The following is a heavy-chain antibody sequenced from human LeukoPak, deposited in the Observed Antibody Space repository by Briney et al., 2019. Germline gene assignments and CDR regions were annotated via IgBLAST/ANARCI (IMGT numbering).Heavy chain of an antibody. CDR1: GGSFSGYY. D-gene: IGHD6-13*01. J-gene: IGHJ6*03. CDR3: AREDLTYSSSWYEGFYYYMDV. CDR2: INHSGST. Sequence: PSETLSLTCEVYGGSFSGYYWTWIRQPPGKGLEWIGEINHSGSTNYNPSLKSRVTISVDTSKNQFSLKLSSVTAADTAVYYCAREDLTYSSSWYEGFYYYMDVWGKGTTVTVSS. V-gene: IGHV4-34*01.